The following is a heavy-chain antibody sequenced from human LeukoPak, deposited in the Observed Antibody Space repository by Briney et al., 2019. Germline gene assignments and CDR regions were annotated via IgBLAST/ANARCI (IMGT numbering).Heavy chain of an antibody. CDR1: GFTFRDYY. V-gene: IGHV3-11*06. D-gene: IGHD6-13*01. Sequence: GGSLRLSCAASGFTFRDYYMSWIRQAPGKGLEWVSYISSSSSYTNYADSVKGRFTISRDNAKNSLYLQMNSLRAEDTAVYYCARDRQQRMRDAFDIWGQGTMVTVSS. CDR3: ARDRQQRMRDAFDI. CDR2: ISSSSSYT. J-gene: IGHJ3*02.